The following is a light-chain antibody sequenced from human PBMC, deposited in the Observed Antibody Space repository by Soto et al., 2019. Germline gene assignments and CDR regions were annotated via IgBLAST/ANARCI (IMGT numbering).Light chain of an antibody. V-gene: IGKV3-11*01. J-gene: IGKJ5*01. CDR3: QQRFSWPVT. Sequence: EIVLTQSPVTLSMSPGERATLSCRASQSVRAFLAWYQQKPGQAPRLLIYDASNRATGTPARFSGSGSGTDFTLTISSLEPEDFAVYFCQQRFSWPVTFGQGTRLEIK. CDR2: DAS. CDR1: QSVRAF.